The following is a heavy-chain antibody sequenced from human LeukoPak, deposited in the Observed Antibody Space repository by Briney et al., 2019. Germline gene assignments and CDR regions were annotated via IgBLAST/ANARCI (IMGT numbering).Heavy chain of an antibody. J-gene: IGHJ3*02. Sequence: GGSLRLSCAASGFTFSSYAMSWVRQAPGKGLEWVSAISGSGGSTYYADSVKGRFTISRDNSKNTLYLQMNSLRAEDTAVYYCARDVRWEDAFDIWGQGTMVTVSS. D-gene: IGHD1-26*01. CDR1: GFTFSSYA. CDR3: ARDVRWEDAFDI. V-gene: IGHV3-23*01. CDR2: ISGSGGST.